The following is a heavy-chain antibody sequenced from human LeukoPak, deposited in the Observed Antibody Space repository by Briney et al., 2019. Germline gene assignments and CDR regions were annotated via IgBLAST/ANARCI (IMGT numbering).Heavy chain of an antibody. Sequence: GESLKISCKGSGYFFTSYWIGWVRQMPGKGLEWMGIIHPGDSDTRYRPSFQGQVTISADKSISTSYLQWSSLKASDTAMYYCARRLGYSGSYYDYWGQGTLVTVSS. V-gene: IGHV5-51*01. J-gene: IGHJ4*02. CDR1: GYFFTSYW. CDR3: ARRLGYSGSYYDY. CDR2: IHPGDSDT. D-gene: IGHD1-26*01.